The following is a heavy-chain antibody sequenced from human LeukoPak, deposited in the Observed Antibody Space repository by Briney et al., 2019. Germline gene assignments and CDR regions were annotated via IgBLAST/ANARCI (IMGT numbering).Heavy chain of an antibody. Sequence: GGSLRLPCAASGLTFSSYWMHWVRQAPGKGLVWVSRINSDGSSTSYADSVKGRFTISRDNAKNTLSLQMSSLRAEDTAVYYCARGVWFGERPDAFDIWGQGTMVTVSS. CDR3: ARGVWFGERPDAFDI. CDR1: GLTFSSYW. V-gene: IGHV3-74*01. D-gene: IGHD3-10*01. J-gene: IGHJ3*02. CDR2: INSDGSST.